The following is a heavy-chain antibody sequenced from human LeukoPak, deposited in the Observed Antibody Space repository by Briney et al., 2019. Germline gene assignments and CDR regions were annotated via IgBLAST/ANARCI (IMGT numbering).Heavy chain of an antibody. CDR1: GGSFSGYY. J-gene: IGHJ6*03. D-gene: IGHD3-10*01. Sequence: SETLSLTRAVYGGSFSGYYWSWIRQPLGKGLEWIGEINHSGSTNYNPSLKSRVTISVDTSKNQFSLKLSSVTAADTAVYYCAREGYLGWFGELPDRYYYYYMDVWGKGTTVTVSS. V-gene: IGHV4-34*01. CDR2: INHSGST. CDR3: AREGYLGWFGELPDRYYYYYMDV.